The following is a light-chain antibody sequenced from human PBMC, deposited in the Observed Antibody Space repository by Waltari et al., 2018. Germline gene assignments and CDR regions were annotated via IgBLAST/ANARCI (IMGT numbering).Light chain of an antibody. CDR2: DAS. CDR1: QSISSY. CDR3: QQSYSTPQT. Sequence: EIVLTQSPATLSLSPGERATLSCRASQSISSYLAWYQQNPGQAPRLLIYDASNRATGIPARFRGGGSGTDFTLTISSLEPEDFATYYCQQSYSTPQTFGQGTKVEIK. V-gene: IGKV3-11*01. J-gene: IGKJ1*01.